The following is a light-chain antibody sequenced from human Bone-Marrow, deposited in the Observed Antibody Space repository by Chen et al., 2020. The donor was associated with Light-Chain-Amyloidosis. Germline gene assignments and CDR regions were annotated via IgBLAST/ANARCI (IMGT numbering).Light chain of an antibody. J-gene: IGKJ4*01. CDR2: WAS. Sequence: DIVMTQSPDSLAASLGERDTINCKSSQSVLYSSNNKNDLAWYQQKPGQPPKLLIYWASTRESGVPDRFSGSGSGTDFPLTIISLQAEDVAVYYCQQYYSTPLTFGGGTKVEIK. CDR3: QQYYSTPLT. V-gene: IGKV4-1*01. CDR1: QSVLYSSNNKND.